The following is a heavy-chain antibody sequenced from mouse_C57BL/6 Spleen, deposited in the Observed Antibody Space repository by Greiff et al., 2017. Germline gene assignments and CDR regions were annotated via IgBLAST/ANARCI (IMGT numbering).Heavy chain of an antibody. Sequence: QVQLKQPGAELVKPGASVKLSCKASGYTFTSYWMQWVKQRPGQGLEWIGEIDPSDSYTNYNQKFKGKATLTVDTSSSTAYMQLSSLTSEDSAVYYCASYGNYEGGYWGQGTTLTVSS. CDR3: ASYGNYEGGY. CDR2: IDPSDSYT. CDR1: GYTFTSYW. D-gene: IGHD2-1*01. J-gene: IGHJ2*01. V-gene: IGHV1-50*01.